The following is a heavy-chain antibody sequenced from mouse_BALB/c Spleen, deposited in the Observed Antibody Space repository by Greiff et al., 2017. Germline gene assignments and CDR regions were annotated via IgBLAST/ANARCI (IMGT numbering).Heavy chain of an antibody. CDR1: GFNIKDTY. V-gene: IGHV14-3*02. CDR3: ARGGLRRGRRPFYHAMDY. J-gene: IGHJ4*01. D-gene: IGHD2-4*01. CDR2: IDPANGNT. Sequence: VQLQQSGAELVKPGASVKLSCTASGFNIKDTYMHWVKQRPEQGLEWIGRIDPANGNTKYDPKFQGKATITADTSSNTAYLQLSSLTSEDTAVYYCARGGLRRGRRPFYHAMDYWGQGTSVTVSS.